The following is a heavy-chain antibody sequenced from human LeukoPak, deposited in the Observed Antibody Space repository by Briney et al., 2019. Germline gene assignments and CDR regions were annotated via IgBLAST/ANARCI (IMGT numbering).Heavy chain of an antibody. Sequence: ASVKVSCKASGGTFSSYAISWVRQAPGQGLEWMGGIIPIFGTANYAQKFQGRVTITADESTSTAYMELSSLRSEDTAVYYCAKDFRHTSTADSGIDLPLDYWGQGTLVSVSS. CDR3: AKDFRHTSTADSGIDLPLDY. CDR2: IIPIFGTA. J-gene: IGHJ4*02. CDR1: GGTFSSYA. D-gene: IGHD1-26*01. V-gene: IGHV1-69*13.